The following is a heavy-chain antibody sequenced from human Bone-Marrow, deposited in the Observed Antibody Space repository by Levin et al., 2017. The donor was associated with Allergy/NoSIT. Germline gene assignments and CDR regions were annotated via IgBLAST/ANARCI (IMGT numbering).Heavy chain of an antibody. CDR3: ARKEAGYGSETIDY. J-gene: IGHJ4*02. D-gene: IGHD3-10*01. CDR2: IYPGDSDA. Sequence: GESLKISCKASGYLFTDFWIGWVRQLPGKGLEWMGIIYPGDSDARYRPSFQGQVIISVDKAINTVYLQWLSLKASDTATYFCARKEAGYGSETIDYWGQGTRVTVSS. CDR1: GYLFTDFW. V-gene: IGHV5-51*01.